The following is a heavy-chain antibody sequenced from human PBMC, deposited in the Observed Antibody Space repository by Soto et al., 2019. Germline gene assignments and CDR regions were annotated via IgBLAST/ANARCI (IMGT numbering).Heavy chain of an antibody. J-gene: IGHJ2*01. V-gene: IGHV3-21*01. CDR2: ISATTTYK. Sequence: KPGGSLRLSCTASGFTFDSYTMNWLRQAPGRGLEWVSSISATTTYKYYADSVQGRFIISRDNARNSLYLQTNSLRAEDTAVYYCARGGTSKSGHLWYFDLWGRGTLVTVSS. CDR3: ARGGTSKSGHLWYFDL. D-gene: IGHD1-1*01. CDR1: GFTFDSYT.